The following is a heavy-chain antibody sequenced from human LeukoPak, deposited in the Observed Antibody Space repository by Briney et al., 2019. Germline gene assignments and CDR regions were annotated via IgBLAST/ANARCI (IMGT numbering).Heavy chain of an antibody. Sequence: SETLSLTCAVSGASINSGGYSWSWIRQPPGKGLEWIGYIYYSENTYYNPSLKSRVTISVDTSKNQFSLKLSSVTAADTAVYYCARGPIILNYYYYYMDVWGKGTTVTVSS. D-gene: IGHD3-10*01. V-gene: IGHV4-30-4*07. CDR3: ARGPIILNYYYYYMDV. J-gene: IGHJ6*03. CDR1: GASINSGGYS. CDR2: IYYSENT.